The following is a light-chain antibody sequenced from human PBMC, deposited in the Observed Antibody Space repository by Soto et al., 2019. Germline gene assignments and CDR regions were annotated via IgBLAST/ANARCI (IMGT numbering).Light chain of an antibody. CDR1: QCVHSN. J-gene: IGKJ4*01. CDR3: QQYTDWPWGT. CDR2: GAS. V-gene: IGKV3-15*01. Sequence: EIVMTQSPATLSLSPGETATLSCRASQCVHSNLAWFQQHPGQAPRLLIYGASSRATGIPVRFSGSGSGTEFTLTISSLQPEDFAVYYCQQYTDWPWGTFGGGTKVDI.